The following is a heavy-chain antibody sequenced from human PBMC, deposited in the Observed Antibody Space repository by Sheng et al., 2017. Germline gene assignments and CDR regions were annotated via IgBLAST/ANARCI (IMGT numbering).Heavy chain of an antibody. D-gene: IGHD3-22*01. J-gene: IGHJ4*02. CDR3: AKGASYYYDSSGNLDY. CDR2: ISWNSGSI. Sequence: EVQLVESGGGLVQPGRSLRLSCAASGFTFDDYAMHWVRQAPGKGLEWVSGISWNSGSIGYADSVKGRFTISRDNAKNSLYLQMNSLRAEDMALYYCAKGASYYYDSSGNLDYWGQGTLVTVSS. CDR1: GFTFDDYA. V-gene: IGHV3-9*03.